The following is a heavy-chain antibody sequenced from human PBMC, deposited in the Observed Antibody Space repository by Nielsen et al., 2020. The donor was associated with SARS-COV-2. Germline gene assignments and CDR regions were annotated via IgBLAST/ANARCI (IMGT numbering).Heavy chain of an antibody. J-gene: IGHJ6*02. Sequence: GESLKISCAASGFTFSSYSMNWVRQAPGKGLEWVSSISSSSSYIYYADSVKGRFTISRDNAKNSLYLQMNSLRAEDTAVYYCARVVLVYDSSGYSYYYGMDVWGQGTTVTVSS. CDR1: GFTFSSYS. CDR3: ARVVLVYDSSGYSYYYGMDV. CDR2: ISSSSSYI. V-gene: IGHV3-21*01. D-gene: IGHD3-22*01.